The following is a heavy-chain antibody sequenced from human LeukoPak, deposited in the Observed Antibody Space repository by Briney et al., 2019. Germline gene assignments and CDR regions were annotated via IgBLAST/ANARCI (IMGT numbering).Heavy chain of an antibody. CDR1: GFTFSSFE. D-gene: IGHD2-21*02. CDR2: ISNNGYTI. J-gene: IGHJ6*03. Sequence: LPGGSLRLSCAASGFTFSSFEMNWVRQGPGKGLEWVSYISNNGYTIYYADSVKGRFTISRDNAKNSLYLQMNSLRAEDTAVYYCVRGPAIEEYHYHYYMDVWGKGTTVTVSS. CDR3: VRGPAIEEYHYHYYMDV. V-gene: IGHV3-48*03.